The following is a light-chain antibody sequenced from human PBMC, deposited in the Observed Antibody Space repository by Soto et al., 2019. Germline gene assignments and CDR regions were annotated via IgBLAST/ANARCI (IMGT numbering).Light chain of an antibody. J-gene: IGKJ1*01. V-gene: IGKV1-39*01. CDR1: QSISSS. Sequence: DIQMTQSPSSLSTSVGDRVTITCRASQSISSSLNWYQQKPGKAPKLLSYSASSLQSGVPSRFSGSGSGTDFTLTISSLQPEEFAAYYCQQSYSAPWAFGQGTKVEI. CDR2: SAS. CDR3: QQSYSAPWA.